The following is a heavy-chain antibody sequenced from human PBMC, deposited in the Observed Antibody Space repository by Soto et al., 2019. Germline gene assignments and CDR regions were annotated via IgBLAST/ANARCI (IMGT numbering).Heavy chain of an antibody. CDR1: GYTFTSYG. D-gene: IGHD3-22*01. V-gene: IGHV1-18*01. CDR3: ARDPGSVIPGGWFDP. J-gene: IGHJ5*02. CDR2: ISAYNGNT. Sequence: ASVKVSCKASGYTFTSYGISWVRQAPGQGLEWMGWISAYNGNTNYAQKLQGRVTMTTDTSTSTAYMELRSLRSDDTAVYYCARDPGSVIPGGWFDPWGQGTLVTVSS.